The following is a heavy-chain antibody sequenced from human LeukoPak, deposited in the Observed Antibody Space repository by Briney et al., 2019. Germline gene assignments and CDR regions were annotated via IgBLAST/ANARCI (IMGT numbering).Heavy chain of an antibody. Sequence: ASETLSLTCAVYGGSFSDYYWTWIRQPPGKGLEWIGEINHSGSTNYKSSLKSRVTISIDTSKNQFSLKLSSVTAADTAVYYCARTTEDCSRTSCYQYWFDPWGQGTLVTVSS. V-gene: IGHV4-34*01. CDR3: ARTTEDCSRTSCYQYWFDP. J-gene: IGHJ5*02. D-gene: IGHD2-2*01. CDR1: GGSFSDYY. CDR2: INHSGST.